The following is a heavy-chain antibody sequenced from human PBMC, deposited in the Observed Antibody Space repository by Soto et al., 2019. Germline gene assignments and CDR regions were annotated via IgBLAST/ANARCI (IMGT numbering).Heavy chain of an antibody. J-gene: IGHJ4*02. CDR2: IIPLFGTT. D-gene: IGHD3-22*01. CDR3: ATSPYSYDTSGYLDY. Sequence: QVQLVPSGAEVKKPGSSVTVSCRASGGTFSNYAINWVQQAPGQGLEWMAGIIPLFGTTNYAQKFQGRVTITADESTSTAYMELTSLRSEDTAVFYCATSPYSYDTSGYLDYWGQGTLVTVSS. V-gene: IGHV1-69*12. CDR1: GGTFSNYA.